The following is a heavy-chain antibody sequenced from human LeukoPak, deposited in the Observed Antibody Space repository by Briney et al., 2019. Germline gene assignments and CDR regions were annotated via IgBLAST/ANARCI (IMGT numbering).Heavy chain of an antibody. CDR2: IYYSGST. J-gene: IGHJ1*01. CDR3: ARGPRGSSWYQAAEYFQH. Sequence: SGTLSLTCAVSGGSISSSNWWSWVRQPPGKGLEWIGYIYYSGSTNYNPSLKSRVTISVDTSKNQFSLKLSSVTAADTAVYYCARGPRGSSWYQAAEYFQHWGQGTLVTVSS. D-gene: IGHD6-13*01. CDR1: GGSISSSNW. V-gene: IGHV4-4*02.